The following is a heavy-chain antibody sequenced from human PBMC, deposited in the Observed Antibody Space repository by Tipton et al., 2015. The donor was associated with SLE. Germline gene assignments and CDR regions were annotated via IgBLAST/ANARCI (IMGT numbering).Heavy chain of an antibody. CDR2: IWYDGSNK. V-gene: IGHV3-33*01. Sequence: LSLTCAASGFTFSSYGMHWVRQAPGKGLEWVAVIWYDGSNKYYADSVKGRFTISRDNSKNTLYLQMNSLRAEDTAVYYCARGSIQQPGNFDYWGQGTLVTVSS. CDR1: GFTFSSYG. CDR3: ARGSIQQPGNFDY. D-gene: IGHD5-18*01. J-gene: IGHJ4*02.